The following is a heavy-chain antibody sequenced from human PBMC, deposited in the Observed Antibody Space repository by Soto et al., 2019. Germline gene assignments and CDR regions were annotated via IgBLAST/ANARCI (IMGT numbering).Heavy chain of an antibody. CDR2: IIPIFGTA. CDR3: ARARPHYYYDSSGYYYGSAFDI. J-gene: IGHJ3*02. D-gene: IGHD3-22*01. V-gene: IGHV1-69*01. Sequence: QVQLVQSGAEVKKPGSSVKVSCKASGGTFSSYAISWVRQAPGQGLEWMGGIIPIFGTANYAQKFQGRVTITADESTSTAYMVLSGLRSEDTAVYYCARARPHYYYDSSGYYYGSAFDIWGQGTMVTVSS. CDR1: GGTFSSYA.